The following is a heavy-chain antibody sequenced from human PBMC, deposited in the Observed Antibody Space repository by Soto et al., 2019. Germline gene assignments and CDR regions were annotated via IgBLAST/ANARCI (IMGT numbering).Heavy chain of an antibody. D-gene: IGHD5-18*01. V-gene: IGHV4-59*08. CDR2: IYYSGST. Sequence: SETLSLTCTVSGGSISSYYWSWIRQPPGKGLEWIGYIYYSGSTNYNPSLKSRVTISVDTSKNQFSLKLSSVTAADTAVYYCARRLGYRGYSYGTYYYYYYMDVWGKGTTVTVSS. J-gene: IGHJ6*03. CDR3: ARRLGYRGYSYGTYYYYYYMDV. CDR1: GGSISSYY.